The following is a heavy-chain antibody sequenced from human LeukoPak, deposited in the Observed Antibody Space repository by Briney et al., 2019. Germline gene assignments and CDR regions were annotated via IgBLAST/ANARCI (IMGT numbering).Heavy chain of an antibody. V-gene: IGHV1-2*02. D-gene: IGHD6-6*01. CDR1: GYTFTGYY. Sequence: ASVKVSFKASGYTFTGYYMHWVRQAPGQGLEWMGWINPNSGGTNYAQKFQGRVTMTRDTSISTAYMELSRLRSDDTAVYYCARGFGVERSSSSGSYMDVWGKGTTVTVSS. J-gene: IGHJ6*03. CDR3: ARGFGVERSSSSGSYMDV. CDR2: INPNSGGT.